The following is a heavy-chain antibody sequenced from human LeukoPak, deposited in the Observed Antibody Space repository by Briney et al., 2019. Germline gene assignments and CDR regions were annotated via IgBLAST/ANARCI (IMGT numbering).Heavy chain of an antibody. Sequence: SETLSLTCTVSGGSSSSSSYYWGWIRQPPGWRLVWIGGIYYSGSTYYNPSLKRRLTISVDTSLNQFSLKLSSMSASYSAVYYCARQLVVVVPAEFDYWGQGTLVTVSS. J-gene: IGHJ4*02. CDR2: IYYSGST. V-gene: IGHV4-39*01. D-gene: IGHD2-2*01. CDR1: GGSSSSSSYY. CDR3: ARQLVVVVPAEFDY.